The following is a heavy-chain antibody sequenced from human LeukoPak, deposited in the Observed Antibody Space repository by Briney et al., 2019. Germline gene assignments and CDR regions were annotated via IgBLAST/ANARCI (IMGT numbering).Heavy chain of an antibody. Sequence: SGPTLVNPTQTLTLTCTFSGFSLSTSGMCVSWIRQPPGKALEWLARIDCDDDKYYTTSLKTRLTLSKDTSKNQVVLTMTNVDPVDTATYYCALTSLGDNSYYYGMDVWGQGTTVTVSS. V-gene: IGHV2-70*11. D-gene: IGHD2-21*01. CDR1: GFSLSTSGMC. CDR3: ALTSLGDNSYYYGMDV. J-gene: IGHJ6*02. CDR2: IDCDDDK.